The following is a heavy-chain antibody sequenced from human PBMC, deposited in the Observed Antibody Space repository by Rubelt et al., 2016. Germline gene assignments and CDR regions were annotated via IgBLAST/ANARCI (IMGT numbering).Heavy chain of an antibody. V-gene: IGHV1-3*01. CDR1: GYTFTSYA. CDR3: ARKGYGYGMDV. Sequence: QVQLVQSGAVVKKPGASVKVSCKASGYTFTSYALHWVRQAPGQRLEWMGWINGGNGNTKYSQKFQGRVTITRETSPSTANMELSSLRSEDTAVYYCARKGYGYGMDVWGQGTTVTVSS. J-gene: IGHJ6*02. D-gene: IGHD3-16*01. CDR2: INGGNGNT.